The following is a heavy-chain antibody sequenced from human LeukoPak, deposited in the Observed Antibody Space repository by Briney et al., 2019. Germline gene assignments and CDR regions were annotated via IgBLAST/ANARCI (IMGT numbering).Heavy chain of an antibody. CDR3: ARAHYDFWSGYYALPRYGMDV. CDR1: GGSISSYY. Sequence: SETLSLTCTVSGGSISSYYWSWIRQSAGKGLEWIGEINHSGSTNYNPSLKSRVTISVDTSKNQFSLKLSSVTAADTAVYYCARAHYDFWSGYYALPRYGMDVWGQGTTVTVSS. CDR2: INHSGST. J-gene: IGHJ6*02. V-gene: IGHV4-34*01. D-gene: IGHD3-3*01.